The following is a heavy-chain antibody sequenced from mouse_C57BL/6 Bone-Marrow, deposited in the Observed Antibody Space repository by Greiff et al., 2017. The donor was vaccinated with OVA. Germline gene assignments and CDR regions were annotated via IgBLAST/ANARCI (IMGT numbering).Heavy chain of an antibody. J-gene: IGHJ2*01. CDR2: ISSGGSYT. CDR1: GFTFSSYG. Sequence: DVQLVESGGDLVKPGGSLKLSCAASGFTFSSYGMSWVRQTPDKRLEWVATISSGGSYTYYPDSVKGRFTISRANAKNTMYLQLSSLKSEDTAMYYWARRTYDSKGYFDYWGQGTTLTVSS. V-gene: IGHV5-6*01. D-gene: IGHD2-5*01. CDR3: ARRTYDSKGYFDY.